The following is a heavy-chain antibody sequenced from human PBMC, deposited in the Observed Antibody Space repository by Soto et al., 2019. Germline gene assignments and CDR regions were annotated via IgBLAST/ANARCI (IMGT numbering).Heavy chain of an antibody. CDR2: IIPIFGTA. CDR3: ANYYYDSSGYYIGLDY. CDR1: GGTFSNYA. V-gene: IGHV1-69*13. Sequence: SVKVSCKASGGTFSNYAISWVRQAPGQGLEWMGGIIPIFGTANYAQKFQGRVTITADESTSTAYMELISLRSEDTVVYYCANYYYDSSGYYIGLDYWGQGTLVTVSS. J-gene: IGHJ4*02. D-gene: IGHD3-22*01.